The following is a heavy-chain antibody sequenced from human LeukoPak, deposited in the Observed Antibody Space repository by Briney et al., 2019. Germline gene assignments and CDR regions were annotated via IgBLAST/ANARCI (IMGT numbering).Heavy chain of an antibody. Sequence: PGGSLRLSCAASGFTVSSKYMSWVRQAPGKGLEWVSVIYSGGNTYYADSVKGRFTISRDISKNTLYLQMNSLRAEDAAVYYCARGSYSGSGSYYSPSDYWGQGTLVTVSS. J-gene: IGHJ4*02. CDR1: GFTVSSKY. V-gene: IGHV3-53*01. CDR2: IYSGGNT. D-gene: IGHD3-10*01. CDR3: ARGSYSGSGSYYSPSDY.